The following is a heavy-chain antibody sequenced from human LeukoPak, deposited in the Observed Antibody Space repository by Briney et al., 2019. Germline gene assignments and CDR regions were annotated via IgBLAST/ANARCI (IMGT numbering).Heavy chain of an antibody. CDR2: INPSGGST. Sequence: ASVKVSCKASGYTFTSYYMHWVRQAPGQGLEWMGIINPSGGSTSYAQKFQGRVTITADKSTSTAYMELSSLRSEDTAVYYCASSTGLLWFGELSNTPFDIWGQGTMVTVSS. D-gene: IGHD3-10*01. CDR3: ASSTGLLWFGELSNTPFDI. CDR1: GYTFTSYY. V-gene: IGHV1-46*01. J-gene: IGHJ3*02.